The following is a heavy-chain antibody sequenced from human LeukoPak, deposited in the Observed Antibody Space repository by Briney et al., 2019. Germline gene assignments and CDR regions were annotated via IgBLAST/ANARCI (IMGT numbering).Heavy chain of an antibody. V-gene: IGHV1-18*01. D-gene: IGHD1-26*01. J-gene: IGHJ4*02. CDR3: ARAPPYSGSYPVGY. CDR2: ISAYNGNT. CDR1: CYTFTSYG. Sequence: ASVKVSCKASCYTFTSYGISWVRQAPGQGLEWMGWISAYNGNTNYAQKLQGRVTMTTDTSTSTAYMELRSLRSDDTAVYYCARAPPYSGSYPVGYWGQGTLVTVSS.